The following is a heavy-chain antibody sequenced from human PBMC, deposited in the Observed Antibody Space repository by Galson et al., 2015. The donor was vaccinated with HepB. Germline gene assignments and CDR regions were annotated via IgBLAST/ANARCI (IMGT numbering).Heavy chain of an antibody. Sequence: SLRLSCAASGFSFSRYSMNWVRQAPGKGLEWVSYIRSSTSTVFYAGSVQGRFSISRDSAKNSLYLQMNSLRAEDTAVYYCARDFVSYSGVFDYWGQGILVTVSS. V-gene: IGHV3-48*04. D-gene: IGHD5-12*01. CDR3: ARDFVSYSGVFDY. CDR2: IRSSTSTV. J-gene: IGHJ4*02. CDR1: GFSFSRYS.